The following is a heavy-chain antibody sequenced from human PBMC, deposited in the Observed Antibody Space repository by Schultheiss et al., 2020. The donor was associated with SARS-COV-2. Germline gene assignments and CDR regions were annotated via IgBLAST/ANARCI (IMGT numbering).Heavy chain of an antibody. D-gene: IGHD4-17*01. J-gene: IGHJ4*02. Sequence: SQTLSLTCSVSGGSISSYYWSWIRQPPGKGLEWIGYIYYSGSSNYNSSLKSRVTISVDTSKSQFSLKVTSVTAADTAMYYCARDKTAYGVFDYWGQGALVTVSS. CDR1: GGSISSYY. CDR3: ARDKTAYGVFDY. V-gene: IGHV4-59*12. CDR2: IYYSGSS.